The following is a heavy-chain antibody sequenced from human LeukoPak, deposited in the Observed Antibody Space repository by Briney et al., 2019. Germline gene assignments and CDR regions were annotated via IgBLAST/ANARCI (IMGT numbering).Heavy chain of an antibody. V-gene: IGHV4-38-2*02. CDR1: GYSISSGYY. CDR2: INHSGST. J-gene: IGHJ3*02. D-gene: IGHD3-16*02. Sequence: PSETLSLTCTVSGYSISSGYYWGWIRQPPGKGLEWIGEINHSGSTNYNPSLKSRVTISVDTSKNQFSLKLSSVTAADTAVYYCASPGSYVWGSYRSDAFDIWGQGTMVTVSS. CDR3: ASPGSYVWGSYRSDAFDI.